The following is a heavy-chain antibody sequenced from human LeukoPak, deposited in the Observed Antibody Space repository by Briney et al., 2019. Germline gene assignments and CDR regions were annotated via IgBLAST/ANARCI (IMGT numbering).Heavy chain of an antibody. CDR3: ARRSNLGYCSGGSCYGDAFDI. V-gene: IGHV4-30-4*01. J-gene: IGHJ3*02. CDR1: GGSISSGDYY. CDR2: IYYSGST. Sequence: SQTLSLTCTVSGGSISSGDYYWSWIRQPPGKGLEWIGYIYYSGSTYYNPSLKSRVTISVDTSKNQFSLKLSSVTAADTAVYYCARRSNLGYCSGGSCYGDAFDIWGQGTMVTVSS. D-gene: IGHD2-15*01.